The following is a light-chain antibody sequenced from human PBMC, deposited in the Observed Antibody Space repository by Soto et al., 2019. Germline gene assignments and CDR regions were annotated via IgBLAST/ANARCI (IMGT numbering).Light chain of an antibody. V-gene: IGKV1-33*01. CDR2: DAA. J-gene: IGKJ2*01. Sequence: DVQLTQSPSSLSAFVGARITITCQASQDIDNYLNWFQQKVGEAPKLLINDAAELEAGVPSRFGGSGSGTEFTLTISSLQPEDTAAYYCQQYDDLPYTFGQGTKVDIK. CDR3: QQYDDLPYT. CDR1: QDIDNY.